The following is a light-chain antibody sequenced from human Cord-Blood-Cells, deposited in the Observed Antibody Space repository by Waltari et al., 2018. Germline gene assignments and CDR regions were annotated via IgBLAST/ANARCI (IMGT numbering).Light chain of an antibody. J-gene: IGLJ3*02. CDR1: SLRSNY. Sequence: SSELTQDPALSVALGQTVRITCQGDSLRSNYASWYQQKPGQAPVLVIYGKNNRPSGIPDRFSGSSSGNTASLTITGAQAEDEANYYCNSRDSSGNHPNWVFGGGTKLTVL. CDR3: NSRDSSGNHPNWV. CDR2: GKN. V-gene: IGLV3-19*01.